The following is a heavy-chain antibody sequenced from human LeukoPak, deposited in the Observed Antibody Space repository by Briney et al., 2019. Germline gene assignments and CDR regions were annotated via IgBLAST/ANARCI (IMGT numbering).Heavy chain of an antibody. CDR2: ISSWSSYI. CDR3: ARENVDSGSSPSDY. D-gene: IGHD6-6*01. CDR1: GFTFSTFT. J-gene: IGHJ4*02. V-gene: IGHV3-21*01. Sequence: GGSLRLSCAASGFTFSTFTMNWVRQAPGKGLEWVSSISSWSSYIDYADPVKGRFTISRDDAKNSVYLQMNSLRVDDTAIYYCARENVDSGSSPSDYWGQGTLVTVSS.